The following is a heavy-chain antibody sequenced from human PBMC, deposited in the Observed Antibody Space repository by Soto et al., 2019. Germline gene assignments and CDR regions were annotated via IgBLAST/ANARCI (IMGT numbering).Heavy chain of an antibody. CDR2: IIPIFGTA. J-gene: IGHJ5*02. Sequence: QVQLVQSGAEVKKPGSSVKVSCKASGGTFSSYAISWVRQAPGQGLEWMGGIIPIFGTANYAQKVQGRVTIIADESTSTAYMELSSLRSEDTAVYYCAREGYCISTSCLNWFDPWGQGTLVTVSS. V-gene: IGHV1-69*12. CDR1: GGTFSSYA. CDR3: AREGYCISTSCLNWFDP. D-gene: IGHD2-2*01.